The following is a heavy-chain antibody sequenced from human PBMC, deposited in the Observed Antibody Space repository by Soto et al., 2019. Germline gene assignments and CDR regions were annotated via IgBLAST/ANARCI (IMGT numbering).Heavy chain of an antibody. CDR1: GYTLTELS. D-gene: IGHD6-13*01. CDR2: FDPEDGET. CDR3: ATDRLSSSWSVGTTFDY. J-gene: IGHJ4*02. Sequence: ASVKVSCKVSGYTLTELSMHWVRQAPGKGLEWMGGFDPEDGETIYAQKFQGRVTMTEDTSTDTAYMELSSLRSEDTAVYYCATDRLSSSWSVGTTFDYWGQGTLVTVSS. V-gene: IGHV1-24*01.